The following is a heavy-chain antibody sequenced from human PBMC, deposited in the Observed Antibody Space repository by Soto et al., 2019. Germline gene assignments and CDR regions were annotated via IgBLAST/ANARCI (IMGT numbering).Heavy chain of an antibody. V-gene: IGHV4-34*01. CDR3: ARGPIHRGYYGMDV. CDR2: INHSGST. CDR1: CGSFSGYY. Sequence: SETLSLTCAVYCGSFSGYYWSWIRQPPGKGLEWIGEINHSGSTNYNPSLKSRVTISVDTSKNQFSLKLSSVTAADTAVYYCARGPIHRGYYGMDVWGQGTTVTVS. D-gene: IGHD3-16*01. J-gene: IGHJ6*02.